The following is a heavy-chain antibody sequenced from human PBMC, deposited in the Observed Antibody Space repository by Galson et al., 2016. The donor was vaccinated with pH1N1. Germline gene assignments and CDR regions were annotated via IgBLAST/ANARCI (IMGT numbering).Heavy chain of an antibody. Sequence: SLRLSCAASGFSFDTYAMHWVRQAPGKGLEWVAFISYNGHDQSYADPLKGRFIISRDNSKNTVYLQLNSLRNEDTAVFYCAREAWSYADTYYNGMDVWGQGTTVTVSS. J-gene: IGHJ6*02. D-gene: IGHD3-16*01. CDR3: AREAWSYADTYYNGMDV. V-gene: IGHV3-30*03. CDR1: GFSFDTYA. CDR2: ISYNGHDQ.